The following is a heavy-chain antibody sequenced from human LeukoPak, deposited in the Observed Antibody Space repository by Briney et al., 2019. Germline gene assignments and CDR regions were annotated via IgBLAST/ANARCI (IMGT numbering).Heavy chain of an antibody. J-gene: IGHJ5*02. CDR1: GYTFTSYD. CDR3: ARGWFPFFTMTESDWFDP. V-gene: IGHV1-8*03. Sequence: GASVKVSCKASGYTFTSYDINWVRQATGQGLEWIGWMNPNSGNTGYAQKFQGRVTITRNTSISTAYMELSSLRSEDTAVYYCARGWFPFFTMTESDWFDPWGQGTLVTVSS. D-gene: IGHD3-22*01. CDR2: MNPNSGNT.